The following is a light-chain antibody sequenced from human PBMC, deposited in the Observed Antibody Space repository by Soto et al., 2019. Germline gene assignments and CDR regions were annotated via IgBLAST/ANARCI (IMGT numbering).Light chain of an antibody. CDR3: QQYGSSPT. J-gene: IGKJ4*01. CDR2: GAS. V-gene: IGKV3-20*01. Sequence: EIVLTQSPGTLSLSPGERATLSCRASQSVSSSYLAWYQQKPGQAPRLLIYGASSRATGIPDRFSGSGSGTDFTLTISRLEPEDFAVYYCQQYGSSPTFGGGTKVEGK. CDR1: QSVSSSY.